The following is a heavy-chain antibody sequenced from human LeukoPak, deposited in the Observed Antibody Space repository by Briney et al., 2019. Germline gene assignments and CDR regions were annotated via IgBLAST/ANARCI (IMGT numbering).Heavy chain of an antibody. V-gene: IGHV3-21*01. CDR1: GFTFSSYS. Sequence: GGSLRLSCAASGFTFSSYSMHWVRQAPGKGLEWVSSISSSSSYIYYADSVKGRFTISRDNAKNSLYLQMNSLRAEDTAVYYCARDPIRDTAMANYFDYWGQGTLVTVSS. D-gene: IGHD5-18*01. CDR2: ISSSSSYI. CDR3: ARDPIRDTAMANYFDY. J-gene: IGHJ4*02.